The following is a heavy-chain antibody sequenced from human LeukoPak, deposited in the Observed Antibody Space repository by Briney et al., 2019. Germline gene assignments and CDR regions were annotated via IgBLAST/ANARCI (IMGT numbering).Heavy chain of an antibody. V-gene: IGHV3-23*01. J-gene: IGHJ4*02. CDR3: AKAQGYCDY. Sequence: GGSLRLSCAASGFTFSSYAISWVRQAPGRGLEWVSTISGTGPDTYYADSVKGRFTGSRDNSKNTLYLQMDSLRAEDTAVYYCAKAQGYCDYWGQGTLVTVSS. D-gene: IGHD2-15*01. CDR1: GFTFSSYA. CDR2: ISGTGPDT.